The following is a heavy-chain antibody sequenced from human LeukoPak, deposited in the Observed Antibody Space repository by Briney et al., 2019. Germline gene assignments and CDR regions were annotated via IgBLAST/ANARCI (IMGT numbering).Heavy chain of an antibody. D-gene: IGHD5-18*01. V-gene: IGHV3-53*01. J-gene: IGHJ4*02. Sequence: AGGSLRPSCAASGFTVSSNYMTWVRQAPGKGLEWVSVIYSGGSTYYADSVKGRFTISRDNSRNTLYLQMNSLRAEGTAVYYCVKVDTWGQGTLVTVSS. CDR1: GFTVSSNY. CDR3: VKVDT. CDR2: IYSGGST.